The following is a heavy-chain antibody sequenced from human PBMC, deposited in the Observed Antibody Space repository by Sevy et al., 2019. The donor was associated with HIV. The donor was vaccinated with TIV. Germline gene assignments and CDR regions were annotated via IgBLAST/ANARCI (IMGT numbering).Heavy chain of an antibody. D-gene: IGHD5-18*01. CDR1: GFNLGDYA. CDR3: IRSRQLGYTAMVPDY. V-gene: IGHV3-49*04. Sequence: GGSLRLSCSTSGFNLGDYAMSWVRQSPGKGLEWVGVMRGKAFAGTTEYAASGKGRFTISTADSKASAHLQMNSLRAEDTGVYYCIRSRQLGYTAMVPDYWGQGTLVTVSS. CDR2: MRGKAFAGTT. J-gene: IGHJ4*02.